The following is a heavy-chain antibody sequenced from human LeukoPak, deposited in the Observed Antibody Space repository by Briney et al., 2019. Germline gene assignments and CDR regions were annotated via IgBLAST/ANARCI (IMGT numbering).Heavy chain of an antibody. CDR2: IYYSGSS. CDR3: ARTEYFFDH. V-gene: IGHV4-59*01. D-gene: IGHD3-10*01. J-gene: IGHJ4*02. Sequence: KPSETLSLTCTVSGVSFSSYYWSWIRQPPGERLEWIGYIYYSGSSNYNPSLKSRVSMSVDTSKNQFSLKLNSVTAADTALYYCARTEYFFDHWGQGTLVTVSS. CDR1: GVSFSSYY.